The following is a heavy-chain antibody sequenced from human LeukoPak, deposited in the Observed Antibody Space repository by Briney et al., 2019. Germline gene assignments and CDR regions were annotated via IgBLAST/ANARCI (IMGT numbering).Heavy chain of an antibody. CDR1: GVSISSGTNY. Sequence: SETLSLTCTVSGVSISSGTNYWSWIRQPAGKGLEWIGRIYSSGSTNYNPSLKSRVTMSVDTSKNQFSLKLSSVTAADTAVYYCARDGYYYASGLYYYMDVWGKGTTVTISS. V-gene: IGHV4-61*02. CDR3: ARDGYYYASGLYYYMDV. CDR2: IYSSGST. D-gene: IGHD3-10*01. J-gene: IGHJ6*03.